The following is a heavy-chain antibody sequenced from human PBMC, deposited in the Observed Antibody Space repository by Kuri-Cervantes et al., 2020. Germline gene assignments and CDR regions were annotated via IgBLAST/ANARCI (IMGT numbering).Heavy chain of an antibody. Sequence: GGSLRLSCAASGFTFSNCGMHWVRQAPGKGLEWVAFIRYDGSNKYYADSVKGRFTISRDNSKNTLYLQMNSLRAEDTAVYHCAKPAQQQVTRGDVFDIWGQGTMVTVSS. CDR1: GFTFSNCG. D-gene: IGHD2-21*02. J-gene: IGHJ3*02. V-gene: IGHV3-30*02. CDR2: IRYDGSNK. CDR3: AKPAQQQVTRGDVFDI.